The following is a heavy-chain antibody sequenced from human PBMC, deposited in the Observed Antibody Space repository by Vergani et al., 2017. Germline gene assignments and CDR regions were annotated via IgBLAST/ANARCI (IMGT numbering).Heavy chain of an antibody. J-gene: IGHJ5*02. CDR3: ARGQTYYDSSAPWGNWFDP. CDR1: GGTFSSYA. Sequence: QVQLVQSGSELKKPGASVKVSCKASGGTFSSYAISWVRQAPGQGLEWMGRIIPIFGTANYAQKFQGRVTITADESTSTAYMELSSLRSEDTAVYYCARGQTYYDSSAPWGNWFDPWGQGTLVTVSS. V-gene: IGHV1-69*18. CDR2: IIPIFGTA. D-gene: IGHD3-22*01.